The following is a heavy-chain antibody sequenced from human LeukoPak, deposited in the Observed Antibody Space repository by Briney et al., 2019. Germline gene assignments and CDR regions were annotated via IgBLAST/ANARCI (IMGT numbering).Heavy chain of an antibody. CDR2: IYYSGST. CDR1: GGSISSGGYY. Sequence: PSETLSLACTVSGGSISSGGYYWSWIRQHPGKGLEWIGYIYYSGSTYYNPSLKSRVTISVDTSKNQFSLKLSSVTAADTAVYYCARDPNEHDAFDIWGQGTMATVSS. CDR3: ARDPNEHDAFDI. J-gene: IGHJ3*02. V-gene: IGHV4-31*03.